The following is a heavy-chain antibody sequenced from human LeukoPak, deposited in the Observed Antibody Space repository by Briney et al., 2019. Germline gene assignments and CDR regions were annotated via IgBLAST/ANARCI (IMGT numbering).Heavy chain of an antibody. D-gene: IGHD2-15*01. Sequence: ASVKPSCKASGYTFTSYAVNWVRQSARHRLKCLGWMDPNSGNTGSAPKFQGRVTMTRNTSISTAYMQLNSLRSGDTAVYYCARALREIILGSLCSGGSCYTYYFDYWGQGTLVSVSS. V-gene: IGHV1-8*01. CDR3: ARALREIILGSLCSGGSCYTYYFDY. J-gene: IGHJ4*02. CDR2: MDPNSGNT. CDR1: GYTFTSYA.